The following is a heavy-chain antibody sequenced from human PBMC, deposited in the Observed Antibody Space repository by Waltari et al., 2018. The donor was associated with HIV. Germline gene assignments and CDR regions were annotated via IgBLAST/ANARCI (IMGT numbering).Heavy chain of an antibody. J-gene: IGHJ2*01. CDR1: GGPLSRNSSF. CDR2: ISHPGGTT. V-gene: IGHV4-39*01. CDR3: ARQRGSGLWYFDL. D-gene: IGHD3-10*01. Sequence: QSQLQESDPGRVKPSETLSLTCTVSGGPLSRNSSFWAWVRQPPGKGLEWLGTISHPGGTTYYNPSLKSRVIISVDTSKDQSSLKLSSMTATDTAVYYCARQRGSGLWYFDLWGRGTLVSVSS.